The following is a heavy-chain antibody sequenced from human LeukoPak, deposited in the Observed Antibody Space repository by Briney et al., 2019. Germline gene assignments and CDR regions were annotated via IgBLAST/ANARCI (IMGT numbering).Heavy chain of an antibody. J-gene: IGHJ6*02. D-gene: IGHD3-3*01. Sequence: GESLQISCQGSGYSFTSYWIGWVRQMPGKGPEWMGIIYPGDSDTRYSPSFQGQVTISADKSISTAYLQWSSLKASDTAMYYCARTGDFWSGYYYGMDVWGQGTTVTVSS. V-gene: IGHV5-51*01. CDR2: IYPGDSDT. CDR3: ARTGDFWSGYYYGMDV. CDR1: GYSFTSYW.